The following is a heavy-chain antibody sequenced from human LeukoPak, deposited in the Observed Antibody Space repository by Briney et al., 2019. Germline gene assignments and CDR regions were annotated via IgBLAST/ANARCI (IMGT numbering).Heavy chain of an antibody. Sequence: PSETLSLTCAVAGGSISNYYWSWIRQPPGKGLECIGYIYYTGSTTYNPSLKSRVTISVDSSKNQFSLRLSSVTVADTAVYYCARLSTTSGWYSWFDPWGQGTLVTVSS. CDR3: ARLSTTSGWYSWFDP. J-gene: IGHJ5*02. CDR2: IYYTGST. V-gene: IGHV4-59*08. CDR1: GGSISNYY. D-gene: IGHD6-19*01.